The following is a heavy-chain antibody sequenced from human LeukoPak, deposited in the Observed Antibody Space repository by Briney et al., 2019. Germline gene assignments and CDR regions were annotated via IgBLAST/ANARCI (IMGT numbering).Heavy chain of an antibody. V-gene: IGHV1-2*02. CDR2: INPNSGGT. Sequence: ASVKVSCKASGYTFTGYYMHWVRQAPGQGLEWMGWINPNSGGTNYAQKLQGRVTMTRDTSISTAYMELSRLRSDDTAVYYCARAEVPYYYDSSGYYDYWGQGTLVTVSS. CDR3: ARAEVPYYYDSSGYYDY. D-gene: IGHD3-22*01. CDR1: GYTFTGYY. J-gene: IGHJ4*02.